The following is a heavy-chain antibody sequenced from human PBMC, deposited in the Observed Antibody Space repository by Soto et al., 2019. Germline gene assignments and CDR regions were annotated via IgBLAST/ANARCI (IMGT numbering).Heavy chain of an antibody. V-gene: IGHV4-39*01. Sequence: PSETLSLTCTVSGGSISSGTYYWGWIRQPPGKGLEWIGSMYYTGSTYYNPSLNSRVTISVDTSKNQFSLKLSSVTAADTAVYYCARGRRIAARLNGMEVWGLGSTVTVPS. J-gene: IGHJ6*02. CDR2: MYYTGST. D-gene: IGHD6-6*01. CDR1: GGSISSGTYY. CDR3: ARGRRIAARLNGMEV.